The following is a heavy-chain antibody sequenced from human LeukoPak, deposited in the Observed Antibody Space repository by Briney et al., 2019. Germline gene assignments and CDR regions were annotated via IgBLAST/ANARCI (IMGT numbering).Heavy chain of an antibody. Sequence: SETLSLTCTVSGGSISSGDYYWSWIRQPPGKGLEWIGYIYYSGGTYYNPSLKSRVTISVDTSKNQFSLKLSSVTAADTAVYYCARDHAGATEGVDYWGQGTLVTVSS. CDR3: ARDHAGATEGVDY. J-gene: IGHJ4*02. CDR2: IYYSGGT. CDR1: GGSISSGDYY. V-gene: IGHV4-30-4*01. D-gene: IGHD1-26*01.